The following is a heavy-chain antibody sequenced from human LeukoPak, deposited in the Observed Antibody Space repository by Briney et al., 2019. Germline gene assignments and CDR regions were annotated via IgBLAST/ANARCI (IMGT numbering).Heavy chain of an antibody. CDR2: ISGSGANT. V-gene: IGHV3-23*01. CDR3: VKGPRLLFSSGSRFFDY. CDR1: GFTFSSYA. J-gene: IGHJ4*02. D-gene: IGHD3-22*01. Sequence: GGSLRLSCAASGFTFSSYAMTWVRQAPGKGLEWVSAISGSGANTYYADSVKGRFTISRDNSKNTLYLQMNSLRAEDTAVYYCVKGPRLLFSSGSRFFDYWGQGTLVTVSS.